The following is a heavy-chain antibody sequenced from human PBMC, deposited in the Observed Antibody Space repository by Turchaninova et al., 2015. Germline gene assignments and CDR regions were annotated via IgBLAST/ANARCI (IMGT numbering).Heavy chain of an antibody. Sequence: QVQLQESGPGLVKPSETLSLTCAVSGYSISSGYFWGWLRQPPGKGLEWIGNIWRSGSTYYNPSLKSRVTISVDTSKNQFALKLSSVTAADTAVYYCARRQGCSGGSCSFDYWGQGTLVTVSS. CDR1: GYSISSGYF. D-gene: IGHD2-15*01. CDR3: ARRQGCSGGSCSFDY. V-gene: IGHV4-38-2*01. J-gene: IGHJ4*02. CDR2: IWRSGST.